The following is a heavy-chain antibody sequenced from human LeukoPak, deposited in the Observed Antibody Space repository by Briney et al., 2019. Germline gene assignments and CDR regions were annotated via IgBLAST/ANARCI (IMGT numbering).Heavy chain of an antibody. CDR2: ISYDGSNK. CDR3: AKSAGTRYTMPFDY. D-gene: IGHD2-2*01. V-gene: IGHV3-30*18. Sequence: PGGSLRLSCAASGFTFSSYGMHWVRQAPGKGLEWVAVISYDGSNKYYADSVKGRFTISRDDSKNTLYLQMNSLRAEDTAVYYCAKSAGTRYTMPFDYWGQGTLVTVSS. J-gene: IGHJ4*02. CDR1: GFTFSSYG.